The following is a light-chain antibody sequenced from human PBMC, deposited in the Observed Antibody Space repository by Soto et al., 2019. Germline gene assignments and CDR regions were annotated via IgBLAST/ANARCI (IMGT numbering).Light chain of an antibody. Sequence: DIQMTQSPSSLSASVGDRVTITCQASQDISNYLNWYQQKPGKAPKLLIYGASNLETGVPSRFSGSGSGTDFTFTISSLQPEDIATYYCQQYDNLPPFTFGPGTKVDI. V-gene: IGKV1-33*01. CDR2: GAS. CDR3: QQYDNLPPFT. CDR1: QDISNY. J-gene: IGKJ3*01.